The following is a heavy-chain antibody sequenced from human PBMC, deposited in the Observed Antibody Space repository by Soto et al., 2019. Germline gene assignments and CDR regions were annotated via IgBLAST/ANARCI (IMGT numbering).Heavy chain of an antibody. J-gene: IGHJ4*02. V-gene: IGHV1-46*01. Sequence: QVQLVQSGTEVKESGASVKVSCEASGYTFTSYSIHWVRQAPGQGLEWMGIISPSDDRTNYAQKFQGGVTLTRDTPTTTVYMELSSLTFDDTAVYYCAIGFCGSSCYYFENLGQGTLIVVSS. CDR2: ISPSDDRT. CDR3: AIGFCGSSCYYFEN. D-gene: IGHD2-15*01. CDR1: GYTFTSYS.